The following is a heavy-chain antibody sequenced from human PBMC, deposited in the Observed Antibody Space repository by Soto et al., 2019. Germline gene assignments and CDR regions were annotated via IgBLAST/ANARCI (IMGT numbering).Heavy chain of an antibody. CDR3: ARGALSIAAAGNAEYFQH. Sequence: GGSLRLSCAASGFTFSSYAMHWVRQAPGKGLEWVAVISYDGSNKYYADSVKGRFTISRDNSKNTLYLQMNSLRAEDTAVYYCARGALSIAAAGNAEYFQHWGQGTLVTVSS. CDR2: ISYDGSNK. CDR1: GFTFSSYA. D-gene: IGHD6-13*01. J-gene: IGHJ1*01. V-gene: IGHV3-30-3*01.